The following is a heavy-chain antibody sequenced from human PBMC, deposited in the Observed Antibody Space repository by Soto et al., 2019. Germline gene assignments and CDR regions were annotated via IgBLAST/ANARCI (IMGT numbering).Heavy chain of an antibody. CDR3: ARDHSVGYCISTSCRPYYFDY. J-gene: IGHJ4*02. V-gene: IGHV1-69*13. CDR1: GGTFSSYA. CDR2: IIPIFGTA. D-gene: IGHD2-2*01. Sequence: SVKVSCKASGGTFSSYAISWVRQAPGQGLEWMGGIIPIFGTANYAQKFQGRVTITADESTSTAYMELSSLRSEDTAVYYCARDHSVGYCISTSCRPYYFDYWGQG.